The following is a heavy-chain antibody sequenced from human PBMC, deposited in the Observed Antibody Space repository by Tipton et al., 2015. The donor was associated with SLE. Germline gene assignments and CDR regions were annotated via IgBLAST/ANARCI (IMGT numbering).Heavy chain of an antibody. J-gene: IGHJ4*02. CDR1: GGSISSGAYY. D-gene: IGHD3-16*01. Sequence: TLSLTCTVSGGSISSGAYYWTWIRQHPGKGLEWIGYIYYTGSTYYNPSLKSRVIMSVDTSRNQFSLKLTSVTAADTAVYYCARSDGGYWGQGTLVTVSS. CDR2: IYYTGST. V-gene: IGHV4-31*03. CDR3: ARSDGGY.